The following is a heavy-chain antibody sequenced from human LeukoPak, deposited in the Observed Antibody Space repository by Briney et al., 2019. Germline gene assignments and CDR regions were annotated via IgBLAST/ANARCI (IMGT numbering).Heavy chain of an antibody. CDR2: ISYDGSNK. Sequence: PGGSLRLSCAASGFTFSSYAMHWVRQAPGKGLEWVAVISYDGSNKYYADSVKGRFTISRDNSKNTLYLQMNSLRAEDTAVYYCAREVGLTYYYDSSGYAYNRFDPWGQGTLVTVSS. CDR1: GFTFSSYA. CDR3: AREVGLTYYYDSSGYAYNRFDP. J-gene: IGHJ5*02. D-gene: IGHD3-22*01. V-gene: IGHV3-30-3*01.